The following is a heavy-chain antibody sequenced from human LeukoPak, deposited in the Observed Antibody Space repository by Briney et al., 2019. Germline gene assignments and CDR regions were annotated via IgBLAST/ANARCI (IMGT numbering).Heavy chain of an antibody. CDR2: IYTSGST. J-gene: IGHJ4*02. CDR3: ARGSRSRYSSSWAIDY. D-gene: IGHD6-13*01. CDR1: GGSISSYY. V-gene: IGHV4-4*07. Sequence: SETLSLACTVSGGSISSYYWSWIRQPAGKGLGWIGRIYTSGSTNYNPSLKSRVTISVDTPKNQFSLKLSSVTAADTAVYYCARGSRSRYSSSWAIDYWGQGTLVTVSS.